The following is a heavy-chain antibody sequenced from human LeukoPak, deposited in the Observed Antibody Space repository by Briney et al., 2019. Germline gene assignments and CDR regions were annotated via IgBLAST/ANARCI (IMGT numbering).Heavy chain of an antibody. CDR1: GFTFSSYW. V-gene: IGHV3-7*03. Sequence: GGSLRLSCAASGFTFSSYWMSWVRQAPGEGLEWVANIKQDGSDKYYVDSVKGRFTISRDNAKNSLYLQMNSLRAEDTAVYYCARVRKTNPDDDFWSGYYYYYGMDVWGQGTTVTVSS. D-gene: IGHD3-3*01. J-gene: IGHJ6*02. CDR3: ARVRKTNPDDDFWSGYYYYYGMDV. CDR2: IKQDGSDK.